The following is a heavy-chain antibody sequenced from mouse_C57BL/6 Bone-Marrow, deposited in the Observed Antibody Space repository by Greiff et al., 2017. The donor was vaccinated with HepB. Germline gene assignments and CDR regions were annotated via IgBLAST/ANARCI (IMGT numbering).Heavy chain of an antibody. CDR1: GYTFTSYW. CDR2: IDPSDSYT. CDR3: ARILDY. Sequence: QVQLQQPGAELVMPGASVKLSCKASGYTFTSYWMHWVKQRPGQGLEWIGEIDPSDSYTNYNQKFKGKSTLTVDKSSSTAYMQLSSLTSEDSAVYYCARILDYWGQGTSVTVSS. V-gene: IGHV1-69*01. J-gene: IGHJ4*01.